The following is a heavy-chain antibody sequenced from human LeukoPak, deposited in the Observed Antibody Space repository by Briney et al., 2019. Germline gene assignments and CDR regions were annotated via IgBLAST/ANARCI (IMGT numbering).Heavy chain of an antibody. CDR2: INHSGST. CDR3: ARVVGEPSVSYNWFDP. Sequence: LRLSCAASGFTFSDYYMSWIRQPPGKGLEWIGEINHSGSTNYNPSLKSRVTISVDTSKNQFSLKLSSVTAADTAVYYCARVVGEPSVSYNWFDPWGQGTLVTVSS. D-gene: IGHD3-10*01. V-gene: IGHV4-34*01. CDR1: GFTFSDYY. J-gene: IGHJ5*02.